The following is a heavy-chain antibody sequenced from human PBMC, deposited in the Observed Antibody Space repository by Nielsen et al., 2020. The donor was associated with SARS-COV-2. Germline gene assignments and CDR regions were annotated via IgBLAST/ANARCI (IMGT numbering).Heavy chain of an antibody. Sequence: ASVKVSCKASGYTFTSYYMHWVRQAPGQGLEWMGIINTSDGSTTYAQKFQGRVTITADKSTSTAYMELSSLRSEDTAVYYCAKGNDHSFYYYYGMDVWGQGTTVTVSS. CDR3: AKGNDHSFYYYYGMDV. CDR1: GYTFTSYY. V-gene: IGHV1-46*01. CDR2: INTSDGST. J-gene: IGHJ6*02. D-gene: IGHD1-1*01.